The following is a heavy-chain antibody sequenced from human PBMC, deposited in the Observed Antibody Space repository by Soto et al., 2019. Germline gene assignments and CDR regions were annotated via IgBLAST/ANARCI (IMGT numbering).Heavy chain of an antibody. CDR1: GYSISSGYY. V-gene: IGHV4-38-2*01. CDR3: GRSGDDYASNIDS. J-gene: IGHJ5*01. Sequence: PSETLSLTCGVSGYSISSGYYWAWSRQPPGKGLEWIGSINYSVKTYHNPSLRSRVTISVETSKNKLYLKLTSVTAADTAVYYCGRSGDDYASNIDSWGQGTLVPVSS. CDR2: INYSVKT. D-gene: IGHD4-17*01.